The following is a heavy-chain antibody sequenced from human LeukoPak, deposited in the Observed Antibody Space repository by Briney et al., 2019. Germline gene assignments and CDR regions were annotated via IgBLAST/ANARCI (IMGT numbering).Heavy chain of an antibody. CDR1: GYTFTCYY. CDR3: ARSSLVHRGFDY. Sequence: ASVTVSFKASGYTFTCYYMHWVRQAPGQGLEWMGWINPNSGGTNYAQKFQGRVTMTRDTSISTAYMELSRLRSDDTAVYYCARSSLVHRGFDYWGQGTLVTVSS. V-gene: IGHV1-2*02. J-gene: IGHJ4*02. CDR2: INPNSGGT. D-gene: IGHD6-6*01.